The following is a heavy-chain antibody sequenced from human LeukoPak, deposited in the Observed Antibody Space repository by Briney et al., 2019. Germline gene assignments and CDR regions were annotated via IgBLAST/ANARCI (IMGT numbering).Heavy chain of an antibody. D-gene: IGHD3-9*01. J-gene: IGHJ6*02. V-gene: IGHV4-39*01. CDR1: GGSISSSSYY. CDR3: RSIPDDTHYYYGMDV. CDR2: IYYSGST. Sequence: SETLSLTCTVSGGSISSSSYYWGWIRQPPGKGLEWIGSIYYSGSTYYNPSLKSRVTISVDTSKNQFSLKLSSVTAADTAVYYCRSIPDDTHYYYGMDVWGQGTTVTVSS.